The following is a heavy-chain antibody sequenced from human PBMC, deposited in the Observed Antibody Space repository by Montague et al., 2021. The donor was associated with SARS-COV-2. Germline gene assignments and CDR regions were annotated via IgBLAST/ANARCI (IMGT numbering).Heavy chain of an antibody. D-gene: IGHD3/OR15-3a*01. CDR1: GGSISPYY. Sequence: SETLSLTCTVSGGSISPYYWSWIRQPPGKGLEWIGYIYYTGSTNYNPSLKSRVTISVDTSKNQFSLKLTSVTPADTAVYYCARVFPGWRDLDSYFDYWGQGTLVTVSS. J-gene: IGHJ4*02. CDR3: ARVFPGWRDLDSYFDY. CDR2: IYYTGST. V-gene: IGHV4-59*01.